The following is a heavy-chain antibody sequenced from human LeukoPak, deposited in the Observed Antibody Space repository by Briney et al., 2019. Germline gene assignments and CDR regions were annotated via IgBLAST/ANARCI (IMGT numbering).Heavy chain of an antibody. CDR3: ARGGNYGSGTYTAFDY. V-gene: IGHV1-2*02. Sequence: ASVKVSCKASGYTFTGYYMHWVRQAPGQGLQWMGWINPNSGNTHFTQNFQGRATMTTDTSITTAYMELSRLRSDDTAVYYCARGGNYGSGTYTAFDYWGQGALVTVSS. CDR1: GYTFTGYY. CDR2: INPNSGNT. J-gene: IGHJ4*02. D-gene: IGHD3-10*01.